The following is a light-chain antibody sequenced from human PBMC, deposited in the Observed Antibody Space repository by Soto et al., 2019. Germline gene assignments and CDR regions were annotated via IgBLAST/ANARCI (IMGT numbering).Light chain of an antibody. V-gene: IGLV2-14*03. CDR2: DVT. Sequence: QSVLTQPASVSGSPGQSVTISCTGTSSDVGGFNYVSWYQQHRGKAPKLMIYDVTNRPSGVSCRFSGYTSGNTASLSSSGYQDEDEADYYCNSDISSSNYVFGTGTKLTVL. CDR1: SSDVGGFNY. J-gene: IGLJ1*01. CDR3: NSDISSSNYV.